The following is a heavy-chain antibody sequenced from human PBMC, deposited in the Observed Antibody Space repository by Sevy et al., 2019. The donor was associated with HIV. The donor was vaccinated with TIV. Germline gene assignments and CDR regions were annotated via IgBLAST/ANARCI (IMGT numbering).Heavy chain of an antibody. CDR3: ASEISDWFSD. CDR2: ITSSGDET. D-gene: IGHD3-9*01. V-gene: IGHV3-23*01. Sequence: GGSLRLSCAASGFTFDRYPMTWARQAPGKGLDWLSTITSSGDETFYADSVKDRFTISRDNSKNTLYLQMNTLRTEDTAMYYCASEISDWFSDWGQGTLVTVSS. CDR1: GFTFDRYP. J-gene: IGHJ4*02.